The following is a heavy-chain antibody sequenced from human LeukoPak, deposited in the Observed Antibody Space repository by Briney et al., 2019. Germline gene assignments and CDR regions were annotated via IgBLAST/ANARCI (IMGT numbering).Heavy chain of an antibody. CDR3: ARTYCGGDCRGYYYSYYMDV. CDR2: TYYRSKWYN. CDR1: GDSVSSNSAA. Sequence: SQTLSLTCAISGDSVSSNSAAWNWIRQSPSRGLEWLGRTYYRSKWYNDYAVSVKSRITINPDTSKNQFSLQLNSVTPEDTAVYYCARTYCGGDCRGYYYSYYMDVWGKGTTVTISS. V-gene: IGHV6-1*01. D-gene: IGHD2-21*02. J-gene: IGHJ6*03.